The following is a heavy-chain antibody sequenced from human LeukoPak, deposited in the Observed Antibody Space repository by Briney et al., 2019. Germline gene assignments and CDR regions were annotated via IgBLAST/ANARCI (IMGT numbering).Heavy chain of an antibody. V-gene: IGHV4-59*01. CDR1: GGSISSYY. CDR2: IYYSGST. J-gene: IGHJ4*02. Sequence: SETLSLTCTVSGGSISSYYWSWIRQPPGKGLEWIGYIYYSGSTNYNPSLKSRVTISVDTSKNQFSLKLSSVTAAGTAVYYCASSRGGITMVHWGQGTLVTVSS. CDR3: ASSRGGITMVH. D-gene: IGHD3-10*01.